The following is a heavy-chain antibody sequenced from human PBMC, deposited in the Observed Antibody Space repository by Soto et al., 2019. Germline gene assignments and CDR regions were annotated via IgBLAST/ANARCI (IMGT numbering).Heavy chain of an antibody. V-gene: IGHV1-2*04. D-gene: IGHD3-9*01. CDR3: ARDIRYFDWLSRAYYYGMDV. Sequence: ASVKVSCKASGYTFTGYYMHWVRQAPGQGLGWMGWINPNSGGTNYAQKFQGWVTMTRDTSISTAYMELSRLRSDDTAVYYCARDIRYFDWLSRAYYYGMDVWGQGTTVTVS. CDR2: INPNSGGT. J-gene: IGHJ6*02. CDR1: GYTFTGYY.